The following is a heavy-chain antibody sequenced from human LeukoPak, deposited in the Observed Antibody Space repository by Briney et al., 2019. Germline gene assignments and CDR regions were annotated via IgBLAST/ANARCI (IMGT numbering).Heavy chain of an antibody. J-gene: IGHJ4*02. D-gene: IGHD5-24*01. CDR3: ARDSLIKDGYKE. Sequence: PSETLSFTCTVSGGSINSSSDYWGWIRQPPGKGLEWIGSIYYSGSTYYNPSLKSRVTISVDTSKNQFSLKLSSVTAADTAVYYCARDSLIKDGYKEWGQGTLVTVSS. CDR1: GGSINSSSDY. V-gene: IGHV4-39*07. CDR2: IYYSGST.